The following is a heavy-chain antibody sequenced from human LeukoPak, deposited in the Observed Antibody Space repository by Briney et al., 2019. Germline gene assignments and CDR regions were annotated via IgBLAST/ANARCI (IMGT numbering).Heavy chain of an antibody. CDR3: ARHVRIGDCDCICYSATSYFDL. CDR2: ISYSSSA. D-gene: IGHD2-21*02. V-gene: IGHV4-59*08. Sequence: SETLSLTCTVSGGSTSTYTCAWIRQPPGKGLEWIGFISYSSSADFNPSVKGRVTISEDTSRNQFSLRLSSVTAADTAVYYCARHVRIGDCDCICYSATSYFDLWGRGTLVTVSS. J-gene: IGHJ2*01. CDR1: GGSTSTYT.